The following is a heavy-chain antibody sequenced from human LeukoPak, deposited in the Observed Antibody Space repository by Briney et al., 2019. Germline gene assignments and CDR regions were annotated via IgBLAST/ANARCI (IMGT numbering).Heavy chain of an antibody. Sequence: PSETLSLTCAVYGGSFSGYYWSWIRQPPGKGLEWIGEINHSGSTNYNPSLKSRVTISVDTSKNQFSLKLSSVTAADTAVYYCARRSMVRDRYPDYGMVVWGKGTTVTVSS. CDR2: INHSGST. V-gene: IGHV4-34*01. CDR1: GGSFSGYY. CDR3: ARRSMVRDRYPDYGMVV. D-gene: IGHD3-10*01. J-gene: IGHJ6*04.